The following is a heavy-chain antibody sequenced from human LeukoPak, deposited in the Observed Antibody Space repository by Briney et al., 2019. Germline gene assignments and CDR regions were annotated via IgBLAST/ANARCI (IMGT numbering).Heavy chain of an antibody. J-gene: IGHJ6*03. CDR2: ISSSSSYI. D-gene: IGHD3-22*01. Sequence: PGGSLRLSCAASGFTFSSYSMNWVRQAPGKGLEWVSSISSSSSYIYYADSVKGRFTISRDNAKNSLYLQMNSLRAEDTAVYYCANTPRRSGYRWQNYYYYYMDVWGKGTTVTVSS. CDR1: GFTFSSYS. V-gene: IGHV3-21*04. CDR3: ANTPRRSGYRWQNYYYYYMDV.